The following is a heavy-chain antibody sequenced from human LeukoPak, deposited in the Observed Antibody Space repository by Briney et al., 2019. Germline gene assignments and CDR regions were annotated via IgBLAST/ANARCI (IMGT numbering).Heavy chain of an antibody. Sequence: ASVKVSCKASGYTFTGYYMHWVRQAPGQGLEWMGWVNPNSGGTNYAQKLQGRVTMTTDTSTSTAYMELRSLRSDDTAVYYCARVSYYDILTGYFDAFDIWGQGTMVTVSS. CDR1: GYTFTGYY. V-gene: IGHV1-2*02. J-gene: IGHJ3*02. CDR3: ARVSYYDILTGYFDAFDI. D-gene: IGHD3-9*01. CDR2: VNPNSGGT.